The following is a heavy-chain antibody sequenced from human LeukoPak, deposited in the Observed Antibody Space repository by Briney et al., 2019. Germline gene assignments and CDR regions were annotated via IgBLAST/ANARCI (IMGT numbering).Heavy chain of an antibody. J-gene: IGHJ1*01. V-gene: IGHV4-39*07. CDR3: ASRPEDDSSGYYVAEYFQH. CDR1: GGSISSSSYY. CDR2: IYYSGST. D-gene: IGHD3-22*01. Sequence: SETLSLTCTVSGGSISSSSYYWGWIRQPPGKGLEWIGSIYYSGSTYYNPSLKSRVTISVDTSKNQFSLKLSSVTAADTAVYYCASRPEDDSSGYYVAEYFQHWGQGTLVTVSS.